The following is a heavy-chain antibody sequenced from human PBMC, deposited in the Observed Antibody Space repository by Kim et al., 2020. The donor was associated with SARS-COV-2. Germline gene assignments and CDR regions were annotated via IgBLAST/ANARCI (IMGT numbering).Heavy chain of an antibody. CDR3: AKGCIAAAFDY. Sequence: GGSLRLSCAASGFTFSSYGMHWVRQAPGKGLEWVAVISYDGSNKYYADSVKGRFTISRDNSKNTLYLQMNSLRAEDTAVYYCAKGCIAAAFDYWGQGTLV. D-gene: IGHD6-13*01. V-gene: IGHV3-30*18. CDR2: ISYDGSNK. J-gene: IGHJ4*02. CDR1: GFTFSSYG.